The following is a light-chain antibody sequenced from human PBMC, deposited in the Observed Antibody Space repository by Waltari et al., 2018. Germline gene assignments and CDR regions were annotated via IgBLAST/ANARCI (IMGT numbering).Light chain of an antibody. V-gene: IGLV3-19*01. CDR2: GNN. CDR1: SLRSYY. Sequence: SSELTQDPAVSVALGQTVRITCQGDSLRSYYASWYQQKPGQAPVLVVYGNNNRPSGIPERFSGSSSGNTASLTITGAQVEDEADYYCDSWDSSGGLFGGGTRLTVL. CDR3: DSWDSSGGL. J-gene: IGLJ2*01.